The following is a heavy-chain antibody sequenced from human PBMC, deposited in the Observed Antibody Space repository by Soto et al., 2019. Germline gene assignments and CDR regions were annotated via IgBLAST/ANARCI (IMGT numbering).Heavy chain of an antibody. D-gene: IGHD2-8*02. CDR3: ARGDWWLFDY. Sequence: QVQLVQYGAEEKKPGASVKISCKASRYTFTSCAMHWVRQAPGQRLEWMGWINAGNGNTKYSQKFQGRVTITRDTSASTACMELSSLRSEDTAMYYCARGDWWLFDYWGQGTLVTVSS. CDR1: RYTFTSCA. J-gene: IGHJ4*02. V-gene: IGHV1-3*05. CDR2: INAGNGNT.